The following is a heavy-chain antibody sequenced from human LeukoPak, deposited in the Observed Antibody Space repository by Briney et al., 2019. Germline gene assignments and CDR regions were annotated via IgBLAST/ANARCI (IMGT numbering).Heavy chain of an antibody. Sequence: PGGSLRLSCAASGFTFSSYSMNWVRQAPGKGLEWVSSISSSSSYIYYADSVKGRFTISRDNSKNTLYLQMNSLRAEDTAVYYCAKSMGSTLFDYWGQGTLVTVSS. J-gene: IGHJ4*02. CDR2: ISSSSSYI. CDR3: AKSMGSTLFDY. D-gene: IGHD1-26*01. V-gene: IGHV3-21*04. CDR1: GFTFSSYS.